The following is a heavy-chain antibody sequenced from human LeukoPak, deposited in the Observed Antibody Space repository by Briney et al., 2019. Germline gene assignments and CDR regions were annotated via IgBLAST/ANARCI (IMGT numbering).Heavy chain of an antibody. CDR3: AVGLDIAMPGKVPTG. CDR2: LDPKSGGT. J-gene: IGHJ4*02. CDR1: GYTFNGYY. V-gene: IGHV1-2*02. Sequence: ASMKVSCKASGYTFNGYYIHWVRQAPGQGPEWMGWLDPKSGGTKYAQRFQGRVTMTWDTSISTAYMDLARLRSDDTAVYYCAVGLDIAMPGKVPTGWGQGTLVTVSS. D-gene: IGHD6-19*01.